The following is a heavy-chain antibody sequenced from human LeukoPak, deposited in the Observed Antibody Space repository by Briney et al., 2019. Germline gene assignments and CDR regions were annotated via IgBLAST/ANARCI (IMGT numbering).Heavy chain of an antibody. Sequence: GGSLRLSCAASGFTFSSYGMHWVRQAPGKGLEWVAVISYDGSNKYYADSVKGRFTISRDNSKNTLYLQMNSLRAEDTAVYYCAKCGLSGYSTFYGMDVWGQGTTVTVSS. J-gene: IGHJ6*02. CDR1: GFTFSSYG. CDR2: ISYDGSNK. V-gene: IGHV3-30*18. CDR3: AKCGLSGYSTFYGMDV. D-gene: IGHD6-13*01.